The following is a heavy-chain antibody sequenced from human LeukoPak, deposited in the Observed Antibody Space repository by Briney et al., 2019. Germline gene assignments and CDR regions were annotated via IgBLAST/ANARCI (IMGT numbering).Heavy chain of an antibody. CDR2: MNPNSGNT. Sequence: ASVKVSCKASRYTFTSYDINWLRQATGQGLEWMGWMNPNSGNTGYAQKFQGRVTMTRNTSISTAYMELSSLRSEDTAVYYCARESIAAAGTVDYWGQGTLVTVSS. J-gene: IGHJ4*02. CDR1: RYTFTSYD. CDR3: ARESIAAAGTVDY. D-gene: IGHD6-13*01. V-gene: IGHV1-8*01.